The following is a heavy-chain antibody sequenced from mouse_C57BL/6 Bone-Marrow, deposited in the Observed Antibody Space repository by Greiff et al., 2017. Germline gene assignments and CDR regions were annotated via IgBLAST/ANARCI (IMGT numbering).Heavy chain of an antibody. D-gene: IGHD1-1*01. V-gene: IGHV1-55*01. J-gene: IGHJ1*03. CDR1: GYTFTSYW. CDR3: ARPSFYYYGSSYGYFDV. Sequence: QVQLQQPGAELVKPGASVKMSCKDSGYTFTSYWITWVKQRPGQGLEWIGDISPGSGSTNYKEKFKSKATLTVDTSSSTAYMQLSSLTSEDSAVYYCARPSFYYYGSSYGYFDVWGTGTTVTVSS. CDR2: ISPGSGST.